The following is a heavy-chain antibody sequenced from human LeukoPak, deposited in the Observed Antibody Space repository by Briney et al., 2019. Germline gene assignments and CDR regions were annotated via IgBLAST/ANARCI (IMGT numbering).Heavy chain of an antibody. CDR1: GFTFSSYS. D-gene: IGHD2-2*02. Sequence: GGSLRLSCAASGFTFSSYSMNWVRQAPGKGLEWVSSISSSSSYIYYADSVKGRFTISRDNAKNSLFLQMNSLRVDDTAVYYCARGWGDCSSVSCYTGGDVFDVWGQGTMVTVSS. CDR3: ARGWGDCSSVSCYTGGDVFDV. CDR2: ISSSSSYI. J-gene: IGHJ3*01. V-gene: IGHV3-21*06.